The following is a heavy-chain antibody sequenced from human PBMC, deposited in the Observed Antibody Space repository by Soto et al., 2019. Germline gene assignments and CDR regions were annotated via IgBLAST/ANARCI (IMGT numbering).Heavy chain of an antibody. CDR1: GYSFTSYW. J-gene: IGHJ3*02. V-gene: IGHV5-51*01. D-gene: IGHD4-4*01. Sequence: PGESLKISCKGSGYSFTSYWIGWVRQMPGKGLEWMGIIYPGDSDTRYSPSFQGQVTISADKSISTAYLQWSSLKASDTAMYYCARRGRRIAVTTRINDAFDIWGQGTMVTVSS. CDR2: IYPGDSDT. CDR3: ARRGRRIAVTTRINDAFDI.